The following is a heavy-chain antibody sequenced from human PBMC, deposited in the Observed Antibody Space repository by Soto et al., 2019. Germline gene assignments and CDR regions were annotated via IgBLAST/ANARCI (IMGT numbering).Heavy chain of an antibody. J-gene: IGHJ4*02. D-gene: IGHD3-22*01. CDR3: ARGLDYDSSGYYLDF. V-gene: IGHV3-30*02. CDR1: GFTFSTYG. CDR2: IQYHGINK. Sequence: GGSLRLSCAATGFTFSTYGMHWVRQAPGKGLEWVAFIQYHGINKDYADSVKGRFTISRDNSRNTLYLQMNSLRAEDTAVYYCARGLDYDSSGYYLDFWGQGALVTVSS.